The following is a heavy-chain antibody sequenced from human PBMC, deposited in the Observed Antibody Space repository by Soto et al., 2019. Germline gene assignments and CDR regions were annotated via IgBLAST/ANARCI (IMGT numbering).Heavy chain of an antibody. J-gene: IGHJ4*02. CDR3: AISGVLGELSSY. Sequence: GGSLRLSCAASGFTFSSYAMHWVRQAPGKGLEYVSAISSNGGSTYYANSVKGRFTISRDNSKNTLYLQMGSLRAEDMAVYYCAISGVLGELSSYWGQGTLVTVSS. CDR1: GFTFSSYA. D-gene: IGHD3-16*02. CDR2: ISSNGGST. V-gene: IGHV3-64*01.